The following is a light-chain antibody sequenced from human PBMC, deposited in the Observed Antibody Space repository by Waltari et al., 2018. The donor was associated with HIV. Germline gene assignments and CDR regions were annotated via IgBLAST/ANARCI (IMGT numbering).Light chain of an antibody. CDR1: QDISSY. V-gene: IGKV1-33*01. J-gene: IGKJ5*01. Sequence: DIQMTQSPSFLYASVGDRVTITCQASQDISSYLNWYQQKPGKAPKLLIYDASNLEAGVSFRFSGSGSGADFTFTISSLQPEDIATYFCQQYDNLPITFGQGTRLEIK. CDR3: QQYDNLPIT. CDR2: DAS.